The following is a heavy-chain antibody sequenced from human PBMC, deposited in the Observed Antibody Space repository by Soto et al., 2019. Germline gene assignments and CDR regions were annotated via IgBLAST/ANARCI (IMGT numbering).Heavy chain of an antibody. CDR1: GFTFSSYA. Sequence: GGSLRLSCAASGFTFSSYAMHWVRQAPGKGLEWVAVISYDGSNKYYADSVKGRFTISRDNSKNTLYLQMNSLGAEDTAVYYCARYLIDYYDSSGFDAFDIWGQGTMVTVSS. V-gene: IGHV3-30-3*01. CDR3: ARYLIDYYDSSGFDAFDI. J-gene: IGHJ3*02. CDR2: ISYDGSNK. D-gene: IGHD3-22*01.